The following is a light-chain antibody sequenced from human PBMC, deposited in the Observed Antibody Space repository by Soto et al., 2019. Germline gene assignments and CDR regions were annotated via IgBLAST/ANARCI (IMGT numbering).Light chain of an antibody. CDR1: NIGSKS. CDR2: YDS. J-gene: IGLJ1*01. V-gene: IGLV3-21*04. Sequence: SYELTQPPSVSVAPGKTARITCGGNNIGSKSVHCYQQKPRQAPVLVIYYDSDRPSGIPERFSGSNSGNTATLTISRVEAGDEADYYCQVWDSSSDHPGVFGTGTKLTVL. CDR3: QVWDSSSDHPGV.